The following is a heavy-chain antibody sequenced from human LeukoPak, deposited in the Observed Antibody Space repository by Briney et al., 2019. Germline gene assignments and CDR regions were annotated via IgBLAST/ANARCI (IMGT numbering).Heavy chain of an antibody. V-gene: IGHV3-30*18. D-gene: IGHD2-2*01. CDR3: TKDISHCSQSTCYGGYFDN. J-gene: IGHJ4*02. Sequence: PGRSLRLSCAASGFTFSNNGMHWVRQAPGKGLEWVAVISFDGSDKYYGDSMKGRFTISRDNSKNTLYLEMNSLRGEDTAVYYCTKDISHCSQSTCYGGYFDNWGQGTLVTVSS. CDR1: GFTFSNNG. CDR2: ISFDGSDK.